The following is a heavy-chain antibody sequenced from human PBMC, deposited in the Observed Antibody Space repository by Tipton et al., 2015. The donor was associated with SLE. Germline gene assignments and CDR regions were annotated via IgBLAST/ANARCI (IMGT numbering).Heavy chain of an antibody. CDR1: GGSISSYY. Sequence: TLSLTCTVSGGSISSYYWSWIRQPPGKGLEWIGYIYYSGSTNYNPSLKSRVTISVDTSKNQFSLKLSSVTAADTAVYYCARGGGFFDLWGRGTLVTVSS. CDR3: ARGGGFFDL. V-gene: IGHV4-59*01. J-gene: IGHJ2*01. CDR2: IYYSGST. D-gene: IGHD2-15*01.